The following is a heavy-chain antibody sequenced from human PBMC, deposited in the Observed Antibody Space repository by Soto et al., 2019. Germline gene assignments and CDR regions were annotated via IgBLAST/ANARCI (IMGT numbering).Heavy chain of an antibody. D-gene: IGHD4-17*01. V-gene: IGHV1-69*13. CDR1: GGTFSSYA. CDR3: ASVIGGDSEYYFDY. Sequence: ASVKVSCKASGGTFSSYAISWVRQAPGQGLEWMGGIIPIFGTANYAQKFQGRVTITADESTSTAYMELSSLRSEDTAMYFCASVIGGDSEYYFDYWGQGTLVTVSS. J-gene: IGHJ4*02. CDR2: IIPIFGTA.